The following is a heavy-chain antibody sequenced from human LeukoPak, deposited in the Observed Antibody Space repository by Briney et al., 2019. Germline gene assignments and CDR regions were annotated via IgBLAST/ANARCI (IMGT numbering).Heavy chain of an antibody. V-gene: IGHV4-59*01. D-gene: IGHD2-2*01. CDR1: GGSINNYY. J-gene: IGHJ5*01. CDR2: IYYTGNT. Sequence: SETLSLTCSVSGGSINNYYWSWIRQPPGKGLEWIGYIYYTGNTNYNPSLERRVTISVDRSKNQFSLKLNSVTAADTAVYFCARDQEHCSGTSCYPYWYDSWGQGTLVTVSS. CDR3: ARDQEHCSGTSCYPYWYDS.